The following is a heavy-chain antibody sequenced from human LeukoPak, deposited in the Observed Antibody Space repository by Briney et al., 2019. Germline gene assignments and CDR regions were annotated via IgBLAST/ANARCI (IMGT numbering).Heavy chain of an antibody. CDR1: GFTVSSNY. V-gene: IGHV3-11*04. Sequence: PGGSLRLSCAASGFTVSSNYISWVRQAPGKGLEWVSYISSSGSTIYYADSVKGRFTISRDNAKNSLYLQMNSLRAEDTAVYYCAELGITTIGGVWGKGTTVTISS. CDR3: AELGITTIGGV. D-gene: IGHD3-10*02. CDR2: ISSSGSTI. J-gene: IGHJ6*04.